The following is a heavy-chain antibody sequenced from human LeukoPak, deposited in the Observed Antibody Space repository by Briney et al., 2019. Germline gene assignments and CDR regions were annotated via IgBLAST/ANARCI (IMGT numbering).Heavy chain of an antibody. D-gene: IGHD3-22*01. CDR3: ARHALSYYDSSSGFDY. CDR2: IYYSGST. CDR1: GGSISSYY. Sequence: SETLSLTCTVSGGSISSYYWSWIRQPPGKGLEWIGYIYYSGSTNYNPSLKSRVTISVDTSKNQFSLKLSSVTAADTAVYYCARHALSYYDSSSGFDYWGQGTLVTFSS. J-gene: IGHJ4*02. V-gene: IGHV4-59*01.